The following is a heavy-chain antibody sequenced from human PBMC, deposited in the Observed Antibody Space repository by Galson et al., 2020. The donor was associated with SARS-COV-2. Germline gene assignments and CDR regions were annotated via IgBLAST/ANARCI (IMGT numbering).Heavy chain of an antibody. J-gene: IGHJ1*01. CDR1: GSSVSDDYF. CDR3: ARAGAVPGAVAAPQYFQP. CDR2: IRHTGST. Sequence: SETLSLTCSVSGSSVSDDYFWGWIRQSPGKGLEWIASIRHTGSTYYNPSLKSRVTISLDTSKNHFSLELTSVTAAESAVYYCARAGAVPGAVAAPQYFQPWGQGTVVPGSA. D-gene: IGHD6-19*01. V-gene: IGHV4-38-2*02.